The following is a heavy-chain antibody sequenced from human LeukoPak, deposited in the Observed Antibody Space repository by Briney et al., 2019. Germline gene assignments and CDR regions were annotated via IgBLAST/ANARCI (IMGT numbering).Heavy chain of an antibody. CDR1: GXTFSSYG. D-gene: IGHD3-10*01. V-gene: IGHV3-33*01. CDR2: IWYDGSNK. J-gene: IGHJ4*02. CDR3: ARENGGYFDY. Sequence: PGRSLRLSCAASGXTFSSYGMHWVRQAPGKGLESVAVIWYDGSNKYYADSVKGRFTISRDNSMNTLYLQMNSLRAEDTAVYYCARENGGYFDYWGQGTLVNVSS.